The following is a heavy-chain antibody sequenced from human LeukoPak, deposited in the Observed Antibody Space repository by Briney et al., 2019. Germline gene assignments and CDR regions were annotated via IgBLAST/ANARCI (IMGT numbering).Heavy chain of an antibody. CDR1: GYTFTSYA. Sequence: ASMKVSCTASGYTFTSYAMHWVRQAPGQRLEWIGWINAGNGNTKYSQKFQGRVTITRDTSASTAYMELSSLRSEDTAVYYCARAAGAPYFDYWGQGTLVTVSS. CDR3: ARAAGAPYFDY. D-gene: IGHD6-19*01. V-gene: IGHV1-3*01. J-gene: IGHJ4*02. CDR2: INAGNGNT.